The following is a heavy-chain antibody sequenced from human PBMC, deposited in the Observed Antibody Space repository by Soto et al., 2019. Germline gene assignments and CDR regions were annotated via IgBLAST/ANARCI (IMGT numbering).Heavy chain of an antibody. CDR3: ARGVAGSGFDL. CDR1: GDSVSSNTAA. Sequence: SQTLSLTCAISGDSVSSNTAAWNWISSSPSRGLEWLGRTYYRSNWRHDYAVSVKSRITVNPGTSKNHFSLQLNSVTPDDTAVYYCARGVAGSGFDLWGQGTLVTSPQ. D-gene: IGHD6-19*01. CDR2: TYYRSNWRH. J-gene: IGHJ4*02. V-gene: IGHV6-1*01.